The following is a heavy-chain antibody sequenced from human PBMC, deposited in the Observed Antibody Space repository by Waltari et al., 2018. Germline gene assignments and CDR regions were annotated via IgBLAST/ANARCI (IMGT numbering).Heavy chain of an antibody. CDR3: ARDYGGDSSSWYVAWAFDI. D-gene: IGHD6-13*01. J-gene: IGHJ3*02. Sequence: QVQLQESGPGLVKPSETLSLTCTFSGGSISSYYWSWIRQPPGKGLGWIGYYNYSGSTTTNPSLKGRVTISVDTSKNQSSLKLSSVTAADTAVYYCARDYGGDSSSWYVAWAFDIWGQGTMVTVSS. CDR1: GGSISSYY. V-gene: IGHV4-59*01. CDR2: YNYSGST.